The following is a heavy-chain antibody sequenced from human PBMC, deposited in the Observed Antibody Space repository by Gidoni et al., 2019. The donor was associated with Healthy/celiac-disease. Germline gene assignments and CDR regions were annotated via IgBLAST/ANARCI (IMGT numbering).Heavy chain of an antibody. J-gene: IGHJ4*02. V-gene: IGHV1-69*04. CDR1: GGTSSSYA. D-gene: IGHD1-7*01. CDR3: ARAPELRVCYFDY. Sequence: VQQVQSGAEVEKPGYSVKVSCKASGGTSSSYAISWVRQTPGQGLEWMGRIIPILGIANYAHKFQGSVTITAAKSTSTAYMGLSSLRSEDTAVYYCARAPELRVCYFDYWGQVTLVTVSS. CDR2: IIPILGIA.